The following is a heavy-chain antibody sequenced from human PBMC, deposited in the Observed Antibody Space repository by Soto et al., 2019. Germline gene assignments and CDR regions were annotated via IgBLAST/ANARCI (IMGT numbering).Heavy chain of an antibody. D-gene: IGHD2-8*02. V-gene: IGHV4-34*01. CDR3: ARDKITGLFDY. J-gene: IGHJ4*02. Sequence: QVQLQQWGAGLLKPSETLSLTCAVYGGSFSGYYWTWIRQPPGTGLEWIGEINHSGSTNYNPSLKSRLTTSVDPSKNQFSLKLTSVTAADTAVYYCARDKITGLFDYWGQGTLVTVSS. CDR2: INHSGST. CDR1: GGSFSGYY.